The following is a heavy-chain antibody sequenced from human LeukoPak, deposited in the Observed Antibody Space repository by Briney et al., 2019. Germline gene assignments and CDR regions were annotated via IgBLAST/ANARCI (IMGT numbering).Heavy chain of an antibody. D-gene: IGHD3-22*01. Sequence: SETLSLTCSVSGDSITTNYWNWIRQTPEKGLEWIGHISTSRGTNYNPSLRSRVTMLLDTSKNQFSLELRSVTAADTAVYHCARGYYDSRGYSVPFDSWGQGTLVTVSS. CDR1: GDSITTNY. V-gene: IGHV4-4*07. CDR2: ISTSRGT. J-gene: IGHJ4*02. CDR3: ARGYYDSRGYSVPFDS.